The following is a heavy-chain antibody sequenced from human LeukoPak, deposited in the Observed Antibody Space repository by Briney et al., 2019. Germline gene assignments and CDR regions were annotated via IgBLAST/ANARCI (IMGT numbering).Heavy chain of an antibody. CDR1: GFTFSSYG. CDR2: ISYDGSNK. D-gene: IGHD3-10*01. CDR3: WGESGTHGDY. Sequence: TGRSLRLSCAASGFTFSSYGMHWVRQAPGKGLEWVAVISYDGSNKYYADSVKGRFTISRDNSKNTLYLQMNSLRAEDTAVYHCWGESGTHGDYWGQGTLVTVSS. V-gene: IGHV3-30*03. J-gene: IGHJ4*02.